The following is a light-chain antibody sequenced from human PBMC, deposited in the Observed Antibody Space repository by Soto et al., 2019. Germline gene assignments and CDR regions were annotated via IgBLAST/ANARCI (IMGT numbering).Light chain of an antibody. Sequence: EIVLTQSPATLSLSPGDRVTLSCRASQTVGRYLSWYQHNPGQGPRLLVYDASNRATGIPARFSGSGSETAFTLTISSLVPDDFGVYYCQQYQTFGHGTKVDI. V-gene: IGKV3-11*01. CDR2: DAS. J-gene: IGKJ3*01. CDR1: QTVGRY. CDR3: QQYQT.